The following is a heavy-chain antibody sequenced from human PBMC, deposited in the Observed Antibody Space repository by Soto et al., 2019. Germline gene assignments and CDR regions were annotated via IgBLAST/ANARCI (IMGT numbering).Heavy chain of an antibody. Sequence: QVQLVQSGAEVKKPGSSVKVSCKASGGTFSSYAISWVRQAPGQGLEWMGGIIPIFGTANYAQKFQGRVTITADESTSTAYMELSSLRSEDTAVYYWARRLHGGFRGYYGMDVWGQGTTVTVSS. D-gene: IGHD3-10*01. CDR2: IIPIFGTA. CDR3: ARRLHGGFRGYYGMDV. V-gene: IGHV1-69*01. CDR1: GGTFSSYA. J-gene: IGHJ6*02.